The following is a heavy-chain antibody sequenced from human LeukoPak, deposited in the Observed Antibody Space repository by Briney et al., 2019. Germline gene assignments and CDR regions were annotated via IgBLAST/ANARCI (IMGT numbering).Heavy chain of an antibody. CDR3: AREITLASSYGDHLDY. Sequence: SETLSLTCTVSGGSISSSSYYWGWIRQPPGKGLEWIGSIYYSGSTYYNPSLKSRVTISVDTSKNQFSLKLSSVTAADTAVYYCAREITLASSYGDHLDYWGQGTLVTVSS. V-gene: IGHV4-39*07. D-gene: IGHD4-17*01. CDR1: GGSISSSSYY. J-gene: IGHJ4*02. CDR2: IYYSGST.